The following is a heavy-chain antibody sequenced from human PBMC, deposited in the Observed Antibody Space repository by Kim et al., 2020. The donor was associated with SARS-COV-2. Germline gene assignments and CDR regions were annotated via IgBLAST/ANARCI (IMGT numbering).Heavy chain of an antibody. D-gene: IGHD3-10*01. CDR2: ISSSSTYI. J-gene: IGHJ4*02. V-gene: IGHV3-21*01. CDR3: ATTLNHWELTGELSGDY. Sequence: GGSLRLSCAVSGITFSSYSMHWVRQAPGKGLEWVSSISSSSTYIYYADSVKGRFTISRDNAKNSLYLQMNSLRAEDTAVYYCATTLNHWELTGELSGDYWGQGTLVTVSS. CDR1: GITFSSYS.